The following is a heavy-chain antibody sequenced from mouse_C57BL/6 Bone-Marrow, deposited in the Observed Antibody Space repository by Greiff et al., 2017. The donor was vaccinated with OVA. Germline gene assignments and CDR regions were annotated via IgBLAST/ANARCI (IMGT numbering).Heavy chain of an antibody. CDR2: IRSKSNNYAT. V-gene: IGHV10-1*01. J-gene: IGHJ3*01. CDR3: VRHDGRLAWFAY. D-gene: IGHD2-3*01. CDR1: GFSFNTYA. Sequence: EVQLVESGGGLVQPKGSLKLSCAASGFSFNTYAMNWVRQAPGKGLEWVARIRSKSNNYATYYADSVKDRFTISRDDSESMLYLQMNNLKTEDTAMYYCVRHDGRLAWFAYWGQGTLVTVSA.